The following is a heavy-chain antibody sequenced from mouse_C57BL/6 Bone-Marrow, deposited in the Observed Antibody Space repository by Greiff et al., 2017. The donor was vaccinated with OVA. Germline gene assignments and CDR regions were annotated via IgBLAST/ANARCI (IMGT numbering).Heavy chain of an antibody. J-gene: IGHJ3*01. CDR1: GFSLTSYG. CDR3: ASGIPAWFAY. V-gene: IGHV2-2*01. Sequence: VQLQQSGPGLVQPSQSLSITCTVSGFSLTSYGVHWVRQSPGKGLEWLGVIWSGGSTDYNAAFISRLSISKDNSKSQVFFKMNSLQADDTAIYYCASGIPAWFAYWGQGTLVTVSA. D-gene: IGHD1-1*02. CDR2: IWSGGST.